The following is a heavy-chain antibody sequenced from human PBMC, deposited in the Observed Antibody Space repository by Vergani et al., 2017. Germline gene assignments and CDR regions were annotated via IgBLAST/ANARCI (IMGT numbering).Heavy chain of an antibody. CDR3: GRGPGRETSRGDIPENFQG. CDR2: IFHTTSA. Sequence: QVQLQESGPGLVKSSETLSLTCSVSGGSITSGEYYWNWLRQTPGKGLEWIAFIFHTTSAYYNPSLRSRVSISMDLSKNRFSLRLTSVTAACSAMYYCGRGPGRETSRGDIPENFQGWGPGTQGTVSS. V-gene: IGHV4-30-4*08. CDR1: GGSITSGEYY. D-gene: IGHD2-15*01. J-gene: IGHJ1*01.